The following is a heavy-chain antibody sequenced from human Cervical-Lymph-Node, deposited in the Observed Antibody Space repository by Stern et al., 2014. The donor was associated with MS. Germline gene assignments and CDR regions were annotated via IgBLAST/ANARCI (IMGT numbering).Heavy chain of an antibody. CDR2: IGRSGDNK. CDR1: GLSFNDFY. D-gene: IGHD3-16*01. CDR3: AKGGSSWFDS. J-gene: IGHJ5*01. V-gene: IGHV3-11*01. Sequence: QVQLMQSGGGLVKPGGSLRLSCAASGLSFNDFYMSWIRQAPGKGLEWVAYIGRSGDNKYYADSVKGRFTVSRDNAKSSLYLQMNSLRDDDTAIFYCAKGGSSWFDSWGRGTLVIVSS.